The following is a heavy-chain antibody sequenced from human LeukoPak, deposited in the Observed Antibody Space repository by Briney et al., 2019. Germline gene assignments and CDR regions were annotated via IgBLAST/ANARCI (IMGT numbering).Heavy chain of an antibody. V-gene: IGHV1-46*01. J-gene: IGHJ4*02. CDR1: GYTFTSYY. D-gene: IGHD6-19*01. CDR2: INPSGGST. CDR3: ARSILGYSSGWFIDY. Sequence: GASVKVSCKASGYTFTSYYMHWVRQAPGQGLEWMGIINPSGGSTSYAQKFQGRVTMTRNTSISTAYMELSSLRSEDTAVYYCARSILGYSSGWFIDYWGQGTLVTVSS.